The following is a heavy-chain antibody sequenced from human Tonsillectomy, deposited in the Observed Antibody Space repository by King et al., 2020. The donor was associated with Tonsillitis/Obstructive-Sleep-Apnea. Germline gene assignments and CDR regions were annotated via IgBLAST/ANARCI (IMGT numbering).Heavy chain of an antibody. CDR1: GGTFSSYA. Sequence: VQLVQSGAEVKKPGSSVKVSCKASGGTFSSYAISWVRQAPGQGLEWMGRIIPILGITNYAQKFQVRVTISADKSTSTAYMELSSLRSEDTAVYYCARAAGYYDNSGYENWGQGTLVTVSS. CDR2: IIPILGIT. D-gene: IGHD3-22*01. V-gene: IGHV1-69*09. J-gene: IGHJ4*02. CDR3: ARAAGYYDNSGYEN.